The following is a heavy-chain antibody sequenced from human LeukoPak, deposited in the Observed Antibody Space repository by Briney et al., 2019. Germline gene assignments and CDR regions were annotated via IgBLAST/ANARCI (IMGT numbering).Heavy chain of an antibody. V-gene: IGHV3-9*01. Sequence: GRSLRLSCAASGFTFDDYAMHWVRQAPGKGLEWVSGLSWNSGYIGYADSVKGRFTISRDNAKNSLYLQMNSLTAEDTALYYCAKGHYGSGSYPDYWGQGTLVTVSS. CDR1: GFTFDDYA. CDR3: AKGHYGSGSYPDY. J-gene: IGHJ4*02. CDR2: LSWNSGYI. D-gene: IGHD3-10*01.